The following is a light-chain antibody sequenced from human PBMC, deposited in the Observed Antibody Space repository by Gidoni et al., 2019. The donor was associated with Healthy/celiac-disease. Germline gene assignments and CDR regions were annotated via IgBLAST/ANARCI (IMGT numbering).Light chain of an antibody. J-gene: IGKJ5*01. Sequence: DIVMTQSPLSLPVTPGEPASISGRSRQSLLHSNGYNYLDWYLQKPGQSPQLLIYLGSNRASGVPDRFSGSGSGTDFTLKISRVEAEDVGVYYCMQALQTPITFGQGTRLEIK. V-gene: IGKV2-28*01. CDR2: LGS. CDR3: MQALQTPIT. CDR1: QSLLHSNGYNY.